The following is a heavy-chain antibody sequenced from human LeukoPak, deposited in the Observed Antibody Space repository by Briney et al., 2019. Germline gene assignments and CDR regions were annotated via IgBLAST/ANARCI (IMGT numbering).Heavy chain of an antibody. CDR3: ARADSSGYYVGY. J-gene: IGHJ4*02. D-gene: IGHD3-22*01. Sequence: QPGGSLRLSCAASGFTFSIYRMSWVRPAPGKGLAWVAVIWYDGSNKYYADSVKGRFTISRDNSKNTLYLQMNSLRAEDTAVYYCARADSSGYYVGYWVQGTLVTVSS. CDR1: GFTFSIYR. CDR2: IWYDGSNK. V-gene: IGHV3-33*08.